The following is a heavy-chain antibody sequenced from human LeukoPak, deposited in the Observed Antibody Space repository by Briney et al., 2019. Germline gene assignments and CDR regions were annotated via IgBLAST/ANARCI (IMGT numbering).Heavy chain of an antibody. V-gene: IGHV3-74*01. CDR2: IKSDGVTT. J-gene: IGHJ4*02. D-gene: IGHD3-3*01. Sequence: GGSLRLSCAASGFTLSDYWMHWVRQAPGKGLVWVSRIKSDGVTTDCADSVKGRFTISRDNAKNTLYLQMNSLRAGDTAVYYCARTYDFWSASQYYFDSWGQGTLVTVSA. CDR1: GFTLSDYW. CDR3: ARTYDFWSASQYYFDS.